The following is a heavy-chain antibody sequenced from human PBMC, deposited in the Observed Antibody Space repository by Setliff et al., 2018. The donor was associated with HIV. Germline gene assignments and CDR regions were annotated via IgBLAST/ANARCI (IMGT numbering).Heavy chain of an antibody. Sequence: ASVKVSCKASGYTFTSYFMHWVRQAPGQGLEWMGRINPKTGETKYKQKFQGRVTMTRDASINTAYMELSSLTSDDTAVYYCARDWSMTSRESNWFDPWGQGTLVTVSS. CDR1: GYTFTSYF. V-gene: IGHV1-2*06. CDR2: INPKTGET. CDR3: ARDWSMTSRESNWFDP. J-gene: IGHJ5*02. D-gene: IGHD6-6*01.